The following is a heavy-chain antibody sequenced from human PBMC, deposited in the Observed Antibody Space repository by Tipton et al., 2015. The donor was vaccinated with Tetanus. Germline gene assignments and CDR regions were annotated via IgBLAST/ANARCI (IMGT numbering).Heavy chain of an antibody. V-gene: IGHV3-30*18. CDR1: GFSFTNHG. CDR3: AKDLGYCTSTSCYGEPDYDYYYGMDV. J-gene: IGHJ6*02. CDR2: ISFNGAYE. D-gene: IGHD2-2*01. Sequence: SLRLSCAASGFSFTNHGMHWVRQAPGKGLEWVAIISFNGAYEYYAESVKGRSSISRDTSKNTVSLQMNSLRADDTAVYYCAKDLGYCTSTSCYGEPDYDYYYGMDVWGQGTTVTVAS.